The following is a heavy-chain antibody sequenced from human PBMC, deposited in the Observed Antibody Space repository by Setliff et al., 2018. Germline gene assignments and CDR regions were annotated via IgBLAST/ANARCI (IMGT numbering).Heavy chain of an antibody. V-gene: IGHV1-69*05. CDR3: VREGVDSRSSTDYRYYMDV. Sequence: SVKVSCKASGGTFTNYGVSWVRQAPGQGLEWMGGTIPLFGTTDYAQKFHGRVTIITDESTSTAFMQLSSLRSEDTAVYYCVREGVDSRSSTDYRYYMDVWGKGTTVTVSS. D-gene: IGHD3-22*01. J-gene: IGHJ6*03. CDR2: TIPLFGTT. CDR1: GGTFTNYG.